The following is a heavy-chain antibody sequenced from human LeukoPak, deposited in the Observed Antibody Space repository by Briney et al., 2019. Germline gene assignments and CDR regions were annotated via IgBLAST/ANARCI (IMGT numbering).Heavy chain of an antibody. J-gene: IGHJ4*02. CDR3: AKETEYYYDSSGLDY. Sequence: GGSLRLSCAASGFTFSSYGMHWVRQAPGKGLEWVAVISYDGSNKYYADSVKGRFTISRDNSKNTLYLQMNSLRAEDTAVYYCAKETEYYYDSSGLDYWGQGTLVTVSS. V-gene: IGHV3-30*18. CDR1: GFTFSSYG. D-gene: IGHD3-22*01. CDR2: ISYDGSNK.